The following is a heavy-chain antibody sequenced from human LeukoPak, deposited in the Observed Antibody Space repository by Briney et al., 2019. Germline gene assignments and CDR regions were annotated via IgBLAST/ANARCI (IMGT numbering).Heavy chain of an antibody. CDR2: ISYDGSNK. Sequence: GRSLRLSCAASGFTFSSYGMHWVRQAPGKGPEWVAVISYDGSNKYYADSVKGRFTISRDNSKNTLYLQMNSLRAEDTAVYYCAKDPSLGYWGQGTLVTVSS. J-gene: IGHJ4*02. CDR1: GFTFSSYG. V-gene: IGHV3-30*18. D-gene: IGHD7-27*01. CDR3: AKDPSLGY.